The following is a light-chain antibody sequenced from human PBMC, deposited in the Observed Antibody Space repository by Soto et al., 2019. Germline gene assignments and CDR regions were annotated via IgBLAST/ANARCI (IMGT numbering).Light chain of an antibody. CDR3: QHYNSYSEA. CDR2: GAS. Sequence: EIVLTQSPGTLSLSPGERATLSCRASQSVSSSFLAWYQQKPGQAPRLLIYGASNRATGIPDRFSGSGSGTDFTLTISRLEPVDFAVYYCQHYNSYSEAFGQGTKVELK. CDR1: QSVSSSF. J-gene: IGKJ1*01. V-gene: IGKV3-20*01.